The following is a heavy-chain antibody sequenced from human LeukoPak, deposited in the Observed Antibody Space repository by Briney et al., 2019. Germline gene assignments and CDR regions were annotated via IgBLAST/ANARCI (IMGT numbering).Heavy chain of an antibody. CDR1: GFTFRDYA. CDR2: IRSKVYGGTT. CDR3: TRDPYYFDSSGYYHHAFDI. D-gene: IGHD3-22*01. J-gene: IGHJ3*02. V-gene: IGHV3-49*04. Sequence: QPGGSLRLSCTGFGFTFRDYAVSWVRQAPGKGLEGIGFIRSKVYGGTTEYAASVKGRFTISRDDSKSIAYLQMNSLKTEDTAVYYCTRDPYYFDSSGYYHHAFDIWGQGTMVAVSS.